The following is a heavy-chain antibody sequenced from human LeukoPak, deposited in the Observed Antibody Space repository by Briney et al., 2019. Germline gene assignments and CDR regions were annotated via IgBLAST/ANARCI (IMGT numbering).Heavy chain of an antibody. D-gene: IGHD1-26*01. CDR1: GYTFINNG. CDR2: ISAHHGYT. V-gene: IGHV1-18*01. Sequence: VASVKVYCKASGYTFINNGINWMRQAPGQGLEWLGWISAHHGYTKYAQKVQGRVTMTTDTSTSTAYMELRSLRSDDTAVYYCARVGATIPYNWFDPWGQGTLVTVSS. CDR3: ARVGATIPYNWFDP. J-gene: IGHJ5*02.